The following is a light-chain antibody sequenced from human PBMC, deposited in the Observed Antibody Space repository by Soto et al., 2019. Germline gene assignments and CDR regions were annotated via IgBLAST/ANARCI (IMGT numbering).Light chain of an antibody. CDR3: SSYRSSTTFV. Sequence: QSAPTQPRSVSGSPGQSVTISCTGTSSDVGEYDYVSWYQQHPGKAPKLMIFDVSERPSGVPDRFSGSKTGNTASLTISGLQAEDEADYYCSSYRSSTTFVFGTGTKLTVL. J-gene: IGLJ1*01. CDR1: SSDVGEYDY. CDR2: DVS. V-gene: IGLV2-11*01.